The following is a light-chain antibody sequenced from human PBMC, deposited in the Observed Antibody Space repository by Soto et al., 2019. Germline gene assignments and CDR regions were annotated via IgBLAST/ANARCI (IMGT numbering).Light chain of an antibody. CDR1: RSDVGAYNY. Sequence: QSVLTQPASVSGSPGQSITISCTGTRSDVGAYNYVSWYQQHPGKAPKVIIYEVSYRPAGVSSRFSGSKSGNTAYLTISGLQTEDEADYYCTSFTSRITYVFGTGTKVTVL. J-gene: IGLJ1*01. CDR3: TSFTSRITYV. V-gene: IGLV2-14*03. CDR2: EVS.